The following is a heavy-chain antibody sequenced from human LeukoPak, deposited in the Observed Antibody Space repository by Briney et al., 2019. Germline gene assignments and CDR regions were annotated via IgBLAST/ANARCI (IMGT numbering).Heavy chain of an antibody. J-gene: IGHJ4*02. CDR3: ARMTTGKFDY. D-gene: IGHD3-10*01. Sequence: GASVKVPCKASGYSFSDLPMHWVRQAPGQRPEWMGWINTASGDASYSQKFQGRVTITRAASASTTYMELSSLKSEDTAVYYCARMTTGKFDYWGQGTLVSVSS. V-gene: IGHV1-3*04. CDR2: INTASGDA. CDR1: GYSFSDLP.